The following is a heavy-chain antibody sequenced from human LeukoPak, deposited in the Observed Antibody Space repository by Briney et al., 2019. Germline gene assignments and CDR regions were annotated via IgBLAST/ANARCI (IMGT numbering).Heavy chain of an antibody. CDR2: IYYSGTT. J-gene: IGHJ3*02. D-gene: IGHD1-26*01. V-gene: IGHV4-39*07. Sequence: KPSENLSLTCTVSGGTLSSSSYYWGWVRQPPGEGLEWIGSIYYSGTTYYNPSLKSRVTMSVDTSKNQFSLKLSSVTAADTAVYYCARGAVGATPHVAFDIWGQGTMVTVSS. CDR1: GGTLSSSSYY. CDR3: ARGAVGATPHVAFDI.